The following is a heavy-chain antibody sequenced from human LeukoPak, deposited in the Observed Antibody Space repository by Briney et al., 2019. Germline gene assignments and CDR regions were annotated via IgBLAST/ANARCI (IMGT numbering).Heavy chain of an antibody. V-gene: IGHV3-21*01. J-gene: IGHJ4*02. Sequence: PGGSLRLSCAASGFTFSSYTMNWVRQAPGKGLEWVSSITSSSSYIYYTDSVKGRFTISRDNAKNSLYLQMNSLRAEDTAVYYCAREGIAARPGYWGQGTLVTVSS. CDR2: ITSSSSYI. D-gene: IGHD6-6*01. CDR1: GFTFSSYT. CDR3: AREGIAARPGY.